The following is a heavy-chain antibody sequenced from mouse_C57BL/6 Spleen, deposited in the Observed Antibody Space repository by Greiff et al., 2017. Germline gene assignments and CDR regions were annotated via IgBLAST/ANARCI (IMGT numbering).Heavy chain of an antibody. Sequence: VQLQQSGAELARPGASVKMSCKASGYTFTSYSMHWVKQRPGQGLEWIGYINPSSGYTKYNQKFKDKATLTADKSSSTAYMQLSSLTSEDSAVYYCARSPDFDDWGQGATLTVSS. CDR2: INPSSGYT. V-gene: IGHV1-4*01. J-gene: IGHJ2*01. CDR1: GYTFTSYS. CDR3: ARSPDFDD.